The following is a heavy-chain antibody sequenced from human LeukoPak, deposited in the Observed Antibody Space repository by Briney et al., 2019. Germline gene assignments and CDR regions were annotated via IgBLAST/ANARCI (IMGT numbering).Heavy chain of an antibody. CDR3: ARAPHYSNYGPYYYGMDV. V-gene: IGHV3-11*06. CDR1: GFTFSDYY. CDR2: ISISSSYT. Sequence: GGSLRLFCAASGFTFSDYYMSWIRQAPGKGLEWVSYISISSSYTNYADSVKGRFTISRDNAKNSLYLRMNSLRAEDTAVYYCARAPHYSNYGPYYYGMDVWGQGTTVTVSS. J-gene: IGHJ6*02. D-gene: IGHD4-11*01.